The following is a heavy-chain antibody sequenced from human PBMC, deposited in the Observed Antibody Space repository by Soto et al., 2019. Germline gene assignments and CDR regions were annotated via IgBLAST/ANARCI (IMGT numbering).Heavy chain of an antibody. V-gene: IGHV3-74*01. CDR3: VRTXXXFDI. J-gene: IGHJ3*02. CDR2: INGDGSYT. CDR1: GFTFSTYW. Sequence: EVQLVESGGGLVQPGGSLRLSCAASGFTFSTYWMHWVRQAPEKGLLWVSHINGDGSYTDFADSVKGRFTISRDNAKNTVYLQMQSLRVEDTAVYFCVRTXXXFDIWGPGTMVTVSS.